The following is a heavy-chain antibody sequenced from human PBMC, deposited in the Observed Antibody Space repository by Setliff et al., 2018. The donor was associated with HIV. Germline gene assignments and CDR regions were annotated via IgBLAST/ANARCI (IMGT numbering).Heavy chain of an antibody. CDR2: ISPDSGDT. Sequence: ASVKVSCKASGYTFTRYGISWVRQAPGQGVEWVGKISPDSGDTFYAQKFQGRVTLTRDTSITTAYMELSTLRDDDTAVYYCARDAGAPGRGNPLDYWGQGTLVTVSS. CDR3: ARDAGAPGRGNPLDY. V-gene: IGHV1-2*02. D-gene: IGHD3-10*01. CDR1: GYTFTRYG. J-gene: IGHJ4*02.